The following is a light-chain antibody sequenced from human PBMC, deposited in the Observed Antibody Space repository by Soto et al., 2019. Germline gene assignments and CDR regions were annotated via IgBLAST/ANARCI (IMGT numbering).Light chain of an antibody. V-gene: IGKV1-39*01. J-gene: IGKJ2*01. CDR3: QQSYSSSATI. Sequence: DIQMTQSPSSLSASVGDRVTITCRASQSIDTFLNWYQHTPGKAPKLLIYDASSLQSGVPSRFSGSGSGRAFTLTITRLQPEDFATYYCQQSYSSSATIFGQGTKLEI. CDR1: QSIDTF. CDR2: DAS.